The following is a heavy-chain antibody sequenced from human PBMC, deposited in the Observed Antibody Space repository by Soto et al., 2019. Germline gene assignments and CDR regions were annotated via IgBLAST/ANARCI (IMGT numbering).Heavy chain of an antibody. J-gene: IGHJ4*02. CDR3: AKVNWATSPTTVQPYV. D-gene: IGHD4-17*01. Sequence: GSLRLSCAASGFTSGSNDMNWVRQAPGKGLEWVSGIDSSGGTYYADSAKGRFTISRDDSKNTLYLQMNSLRAEDTAVYYCAKVNWATSPTTVQPYVWGQGALVTVSS. CDR2: IDSSGGT. CDR1: GFTSGSND. V-gene: IGHV3-23*05.